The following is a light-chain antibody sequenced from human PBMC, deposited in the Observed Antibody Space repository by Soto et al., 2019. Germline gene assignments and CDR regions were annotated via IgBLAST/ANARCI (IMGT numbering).Light chain of an antibody. CDR1: QGISSA. CDR2: DAS. CDR3: QQYNNYPALT. J-gene: IGKJ4*01. Sequence: AIQLTQSPSSLSASVGDRVTITCRASQGISSALAWYQQKPGKAPKLLIYDASSLESGVPSRFSGSGSGTDFTLIISSLQPEDFATYYCQQYNNYPALTFGGGTKVEIK. V-gene: IGKV1D-13*01.